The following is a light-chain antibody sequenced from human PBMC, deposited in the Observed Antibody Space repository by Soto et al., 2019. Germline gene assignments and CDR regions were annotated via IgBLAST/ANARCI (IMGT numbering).Light chain of an antibody. V-gene: IGKV3-11*01. CDR2: DAS. J-gene: IGKJ5*01. CDR1: QSVSSY. Sequence: EIVLTQSPATLSLSPGERATLSCRASQSVSSYLAWYQQKPGQAPRLLIYDASNRATGIPARFSGSGSGTVFTLPIRSLEPEDFAVYYCQQRSNWPPIPFGQGTRLEIK. CDR3: QQRSNWPPIP.